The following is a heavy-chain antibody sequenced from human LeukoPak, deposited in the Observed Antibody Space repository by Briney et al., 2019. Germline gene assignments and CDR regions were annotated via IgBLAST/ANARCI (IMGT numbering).Heavy chain of an antibody. CDR1: GFTFTSYY. D-gene: IGHD2-2*01. CDR3: ARYRDIVVVPAAVYYYYYYMDV. V-gene: IGHV1-46*01. CDR2: INPSGSYT. J-gene: IGHJ6*03. Sequence: ASVKVTFKSPGFTFTSYYMHWVRHAPGQGLEWMGIINPSGSYTSNAQKFQGRVTMTRDTSTSTVYMELSSLRSEDTAVYYCARYRDIVVVPAAVYYYYYYMDVWGKGTTVTVSS.